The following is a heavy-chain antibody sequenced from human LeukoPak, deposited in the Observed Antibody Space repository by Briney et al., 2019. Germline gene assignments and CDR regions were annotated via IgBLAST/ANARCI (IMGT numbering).Heavy chain of an antibody. J-gene: IGHJ5*02. CDR3: ATTGRPAATWMGPNWFGP. V-gene: IGHV1-24*01. Sequence: GASVNVSCKVFGYTLSHLSMHWVRQAPGHELEWLGGFNPEDGETIYAQKSQGRVTMTEDTCTNTAYMELSSMRSEDTAVYYCATTGRPAATWMGPNWFGPWGQGTLVTVSS. D-gene: IGHD2-2*01. CDR1: GYTLSHLS. CDR2: FNPEDGET.